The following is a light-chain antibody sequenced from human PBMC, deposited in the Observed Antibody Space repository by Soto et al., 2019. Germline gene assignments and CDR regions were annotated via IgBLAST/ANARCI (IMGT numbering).Light chain of an antibody. CDR1: QTISSY. J-gene: IGKJ3*01. V-gene: IGKV1-39*01. CDR2: DAT. Sequence: DIQMTQSPSSLSASVGDRVTITCRASQTISSYLNWYQQKPGKAPNLLIYDATNLKSGVPSRLRGRGSGTDFTLTISSLQPEDFATYYCQQSFSTPLTFGPGTKVDIK. CDR3: QQSFSTPLT.